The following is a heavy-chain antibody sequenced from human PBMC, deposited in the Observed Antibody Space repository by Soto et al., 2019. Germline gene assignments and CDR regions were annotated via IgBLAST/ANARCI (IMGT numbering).Heavy chain of an antibody. D-gene: IGHD2-2*01. CDR1: GGSISSYY. V-gene: IGHV4-59*01. J-gene: IGHJ4*02. CDR2: IYYSGST. Sequence: PSETLSLTCTVSGGSISSYYWSWIRQSPGKGLEWIGYIYYSGSTNYNPSLKSRVTISVDTSKNQFSLKLSSVTAADTAVYYCARGYCSSTSCYSYWGQGTLVTVSS. CDR3: ARGYCSSTSCYSY.